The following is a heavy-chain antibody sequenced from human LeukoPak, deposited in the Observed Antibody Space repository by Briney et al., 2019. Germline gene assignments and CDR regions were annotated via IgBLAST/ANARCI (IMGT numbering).Heavy chain of an antibody. D-gene: IGHD2-15*01. CDR2: ISSSSSYI. Sequence: PGGSLRLSCAASGFTFSSYSMNWVRQAPGKGLEWVSSISSSSSYIYYADSVKGRFTISRDNSKNTVYLQMDSLRGEDTAVYYCARAATSCSGGSCYSVDYWGQGTLVTASS. CDR3: ARAATSCSGGSCYSVDY. V-gene: IGHV3-21*04. J-gene: IGHJ4*02. CDR1: GFTFSSYS.